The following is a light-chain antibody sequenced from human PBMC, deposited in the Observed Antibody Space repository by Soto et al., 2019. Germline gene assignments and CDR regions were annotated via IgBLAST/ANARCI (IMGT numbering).Light chain of an antibody. CDR1: SSDVGGYNY. J-gene: IGLJ1*01. V-gene: IGLV2-14*01. Sequence: LTQPASVSGSPGQSITISCTGTSSDVGGYNYVSWYQQHPGKAPKLMIYEVSNRPSGVSNRFSGSKSGNTASLTISGLQAEDEADYYCSSYTSSSPYVFGTGTKVTVL. CDR3: SSYTSSSPYV. CDR2: EVS.